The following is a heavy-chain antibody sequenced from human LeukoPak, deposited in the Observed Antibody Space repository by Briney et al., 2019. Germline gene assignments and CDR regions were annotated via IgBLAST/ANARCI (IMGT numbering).Heavy chain of an antibody. V-gene: IGHV1-18*01. Sequence: GASVKVSCKASGYTFTSYGISWVRQAPGQGLERMGWISAYNGNTNYAQKLQGRVTMTTDTSTSTAYMELRSLRSDDTAVYYCAIDPRNIITTPKTPPDYWGQGTLVTVSS. CDR2: ISAYNGNT. CDR1: GYTFTSYG. D-gene: IGHD1-14*01. CDR3: AIDPRNIITTPKTPPDY. J-gene: IGHJ4*02.